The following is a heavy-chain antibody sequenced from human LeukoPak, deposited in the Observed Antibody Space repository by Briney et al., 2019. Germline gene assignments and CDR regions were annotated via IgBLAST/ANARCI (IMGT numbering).Heavy chain of an antibody. V-gene: IGHV3-30*18. Sequence: GGSLRLSCAASGFTFSSYGMHWVRQAPGKGLEWVAVISYDGSNKYYADSVKGRFTISRDNSKNTLYLQMNSLRAEDTAVYYCAKTEHGSYYDGSGGTFDYWGQGTLVTVSS. CDR3: AKTEHGSYYDGSGGTFDY. CDR1: GFTFSSYG. D-gene: IGHD1-26*01. J-gene: IGHJ4*02. CDR2: ISYDGSNK.